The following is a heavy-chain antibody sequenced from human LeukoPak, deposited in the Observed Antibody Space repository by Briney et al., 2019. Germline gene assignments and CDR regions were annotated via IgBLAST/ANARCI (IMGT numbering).Heavy chain of an antibody. CDR2: ISYDGSNK. CDR3: ARGVGYGDYGEDGFDY. Sequence: HPGGSLRLSCTASGFTFTAYAMHWVRQAPGKGLEWVAVISYDGSNKYYADSVKGRFTISRDNSKNTLYLQMNSLRAEDTAVYYCARGVGYGDYGEDGFDYWGQGTLVTVSS. V-gene: IGHV3-30-3*01. CDR1: GFTFTAYA. D-gene: IGHD4-17*01. J-gene: IGHJ4*02.